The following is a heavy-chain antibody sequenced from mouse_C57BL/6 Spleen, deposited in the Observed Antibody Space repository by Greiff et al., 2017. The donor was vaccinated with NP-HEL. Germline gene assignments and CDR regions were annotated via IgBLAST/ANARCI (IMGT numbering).Heavy chain of an antibody. CDR1: GYTFTSYT. V-gene: IGHV1-4*01. CDR2: INPSSGYT. CDR3: ARWGNSNYAMDY. Sequence: VKLMESGAELARPGASVKMSCKASGYTFTSYTMHWVKQRPGQGLEWIGYINPSSGYTKYNQKFKDKATLTADKSSSTAYMQLSSLTSEDSAVYYCARWGNSNYAMDYWGQGTSVTVSS. D-gene: IGHD2-5*01. J-gene: IGHJ4*01.